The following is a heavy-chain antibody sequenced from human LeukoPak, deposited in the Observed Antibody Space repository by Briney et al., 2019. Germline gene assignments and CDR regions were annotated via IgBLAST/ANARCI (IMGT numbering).Heavy chain of an antibody. J-gene: IGHJ4*02. D-gene: IGHD6-19*01. CDR2: ISSSGSTI. V-gene: IGHV3-48*03. CDR1: GFSFHTYD. CDR3: AREIFRLQKYSPGSSGWFDYFDY. Sequence: GGSLRLSCAASGFSFHTYDMNWVRQAPGKGLEWVSYISSSGSTIYYADSVKGRFTISRDNAKNSLYLQMNSLRAEDTAVYYCAREIFRLQKYSPGSSGWFDYFDYWGQGTLVTVSS.